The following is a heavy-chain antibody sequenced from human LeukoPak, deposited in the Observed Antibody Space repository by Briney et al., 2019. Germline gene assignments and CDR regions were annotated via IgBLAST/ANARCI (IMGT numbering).Heavy chain of an antibody. Sequence: PGGSLRLSCAASGFTFSSYAMHWVRQAPGKGLEWVAIIWYDGSNTFYADSVKGRFTISRDNSKNTPYLQMNSLRAEDTAVYYCAIQGSYGKDYWGQGTLVTVSS. V-gene: IGHV3-33*01. CDR2: IWYDGSNT. CDR1: GFTFSSYA. CDR3: AIQGSYGKDY. J-gene: IGHJ4*02. D-gene: IGHD5-18*01.